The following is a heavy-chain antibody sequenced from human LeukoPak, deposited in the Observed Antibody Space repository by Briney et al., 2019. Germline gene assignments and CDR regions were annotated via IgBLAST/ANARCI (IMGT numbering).Heavy chain of an antibody. Sequence: SETLSLTCGVSGGSIDSTNYWSWVRQAPGRGLEWIGEIAHDGTRNYNSSLRSRVAMSFDRANNYFSLSLTAVTAADTALYYCTRENRPSCSFAFWGQGVLVTVSS. J-gene: IGHJ4*02. CDR2: IAHDGTR. CDR1: GGSIDSTNY. CDR3: TRENRPSCSFAF. V-gene: IGHV4-4*02. D-gene: IGHD2-15*01.